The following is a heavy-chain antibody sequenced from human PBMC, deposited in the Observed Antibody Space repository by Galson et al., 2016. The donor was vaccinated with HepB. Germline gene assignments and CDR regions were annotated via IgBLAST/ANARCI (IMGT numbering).Heavy chain of an antibody. V-gene: IGHV1-18*01. Sequence: SVKVSCKASGYNFNNYGMSWVRQAPGQGLQWMGWISCYNGDTRYAQKFQGRVTMTTDTSTNTAFLEMRSLTSDDTAVYYCARDVLVVVAAAFDAFDIWGQGTMVIVSS. CDR2: ISCYNGDT. CDR1: GYNFNNYG. D-gene: IGHD2-15*01. CDR3: ARDVLVVVAAAFDAFDI. J-gene: IGHJ3*02.